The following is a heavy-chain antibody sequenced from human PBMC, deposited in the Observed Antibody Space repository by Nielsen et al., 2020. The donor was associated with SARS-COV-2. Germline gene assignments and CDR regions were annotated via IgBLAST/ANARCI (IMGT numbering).Heavy chain of an antibody. CDR2: IYYSGST. CDR1: GGSISSYY. V-gene: IGHV4-59*08. D-gene: IGHD3-3*01. Sequence: GSLRLSCTVSGGSISSYYWSWIRQPPGKGLEWIGYIYYSGSTNYNPSLKSRVTISVDTSKNQFSLKLSSVTAADTAVYYCARHKGVYYDFWSGYSYYMDVWGKGTTVTVSS. CDR3: ARHKGVYYDFWSGYSYYMDV. J-gene: IGHJ6*03.